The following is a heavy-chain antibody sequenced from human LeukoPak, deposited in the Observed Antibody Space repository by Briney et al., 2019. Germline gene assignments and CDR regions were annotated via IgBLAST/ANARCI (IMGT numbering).Heavy chain of an antibody. CDR3: ARGSYYGSGSYYKSGYNWFDP. CDR1: GGSISSYY. Sequence: SETLSLTCTVSGGSISSYYWSWIRQPPGKGLEWIGYIYYSGSTNYNPSLKSRVTISVDTSKNQFSLKLSSVTAEDTAVYYCARGSYYGSGSYYKSGYNWFDPWGQGTLVTVSS. CDR2: IYYSGST. J-gene: IGHJ5*02. V-gene: IGHV4-59*01. D-gene: IGHD3-10*01.